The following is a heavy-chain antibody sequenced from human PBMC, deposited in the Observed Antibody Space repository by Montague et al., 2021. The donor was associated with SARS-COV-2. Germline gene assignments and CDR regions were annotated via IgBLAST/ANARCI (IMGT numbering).Heavy chain of an antibody. CDR3: ARGLPYQVVAGAIPNSSIDV. V-gene: IGHV4-31*03. CDR1: GASISSGGFY. Sequence: TLSLTCTVSGASISSGGFYWSWLRQHPRKGLEWIGFIYYSGTTYHNPSLKSRLTISIDTSKNQFSLKLSTVTAADTAVYYCARGLPYQVVAGAIPNSSIDVWGQGTTVTVSS. J-gene: IGHJ6*02. D-gene: IGHD2-15*01. CDR2: IYYSGTT.